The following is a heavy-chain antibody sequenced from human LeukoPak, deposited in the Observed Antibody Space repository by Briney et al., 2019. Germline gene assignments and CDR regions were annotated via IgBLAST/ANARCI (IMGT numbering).Heavy chain of an antibody. V-gene: IGHV3-30*02. J-gene: IGHJ4*02. CDR3: AKDPAKGKQLVLYYFDY. D-gene: IGHD6-6*01. CDR1: GFTFSSYG. CDR2: IRYDGSNK. Sequence: PGGSLRLSCAASGFTFSSYGMHWVRQAPGKGLEWVAFIRYDGSNKYYADSVKGRFTISRDNSKNTLYLQMNSLRAEDTAVYYCAKDPAKGKQLVLYYFDYWGQGTLVTVSS.